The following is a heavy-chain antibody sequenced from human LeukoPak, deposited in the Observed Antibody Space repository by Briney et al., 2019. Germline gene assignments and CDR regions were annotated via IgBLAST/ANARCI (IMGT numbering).Heavy chain of an antibody. Sequence: GGTLRLSCAASGFTFSTYGMNWVRQAPGKGLEWVSSISSSTSYLYYADSVKGRFTISRDNAKNSLYLQMNSLRAEDTAVYYCARELYYYDSRGYFDYWGQGTLVTVSS. J-gene: IGHJ4*02. CDR2: ISSSTSYL. V-gene: IGHV3-21*01. CDR1: GFTFSTYG. D-gene: IGHD3-22*01. CDR3: ARELYYYDSRGYFDY.